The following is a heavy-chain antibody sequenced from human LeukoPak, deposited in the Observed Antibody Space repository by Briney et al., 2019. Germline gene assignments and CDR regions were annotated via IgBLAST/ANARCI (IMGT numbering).Heavy chain of an antibody. CDR2: ISSSSSYI. V-gene: IGHV3-21*01. CDR1: GFTFSSYS. D-gene: IGHD5-24*01. Sequence: GGSLRLSCAASGFTFSSYSMNWVRQAPGKGLEWVSSISSSSSYIYYADSVKGRFTISRDNAKNSLYLQMNSLRAEDTAVYYCARGDGNNSPDVFDIGAKGKMVTVSS. CDR3: ARGDGNNSPDVFDI. J-gene: IGHJ3*02.